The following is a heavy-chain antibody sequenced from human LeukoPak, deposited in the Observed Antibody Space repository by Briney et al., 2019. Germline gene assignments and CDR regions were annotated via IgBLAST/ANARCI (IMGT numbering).Heavy chain of an antibody. CDR1: GGSFSGYY. CDR3: ARVDPPGDFFLKHIYYYYYYMDV. V-gene: IGHV4-34*01. D-gene: IGHD3-3*01. Sequence: SETLSLTCAVYGGSFSGYYWSWIRQPPGKGLEWIGEINHSGSTNYNPSLKSRVTISVDTSKNQFSLKLSSVTAADTAVYYCARVDPPGDFFLKHIYYYYYYMDVWGKGTTVTVSS. J-gene: IGHJ6*03. CDR2: INHSGST.